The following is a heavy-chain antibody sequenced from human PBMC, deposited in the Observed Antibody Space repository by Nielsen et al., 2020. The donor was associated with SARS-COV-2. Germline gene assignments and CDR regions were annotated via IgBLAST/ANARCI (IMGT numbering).Heavy chain of an antibody. CDR1: GFTFSSYA. J-gene: IGHJ5*02. D-gene: IGHD7-27*01. Sequence: GRSLRLSCAASGFTFSSYAMHWVRQAPGKGLGWVAVISYDGSNKYYADSVKGRFTISRDNSKNTLYLQMNSLRAEDTAVYYCARDLSSNWPWFDPWGQGTLVTVSS. V-gene: IGHV3-30-3*01. CDR3: ARDLSSNWPWFDP. CDR2: ISYDGSNK.